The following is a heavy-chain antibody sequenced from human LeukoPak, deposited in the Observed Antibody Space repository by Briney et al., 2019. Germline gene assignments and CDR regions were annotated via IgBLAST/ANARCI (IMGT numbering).Heavy chain of an antibody. V-gene: IGHV3-48*01. J-gene: IGHJ4*02. Sequence: GGSLRLSCAASGFTFSSYSMNWVRQAPGKGLEWGSYISGSSSTIYYADSVKGRFTISRDNGKNTLYLQMNSLRAEDTAVYYCARGKGFLNDYWGQGTLVTVSS. CDR2: ISGSSSTI. CDR1: GFTFSSYS. D-gene: IGHD2/OR15-2a*01. CDR3: ARGKGFLNDY.